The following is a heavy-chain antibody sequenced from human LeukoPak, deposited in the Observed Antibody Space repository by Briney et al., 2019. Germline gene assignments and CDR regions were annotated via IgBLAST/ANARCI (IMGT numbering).Heavy chain of an antibody. CDR3: ARDRGSFDVDY. J-gene: IGHJ4*02. CDR2: IDSSGST. Sequence: SQTLSLTCTVSGGSISSGSYYWGWIRQPPGKGLEWIGSIDSSGSTYYIPSLKSRITISADTSKNQFSLMLSSVTAADTAVYHCARDRGSFDVDYWGPGTLVTVTS. V-gene: IGHV4-39*07. CDR1: GGSISSGSYY. D-gene: IGHD3-9*01.